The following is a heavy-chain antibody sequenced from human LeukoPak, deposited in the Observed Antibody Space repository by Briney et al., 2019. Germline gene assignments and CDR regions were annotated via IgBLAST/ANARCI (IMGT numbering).Heavy chain of an antibody. CDR1: GGSISSYY. CDR2: TYYSGST. CDR3: ARSLPRYRSSWSSWFDP. J-gene: IGHJ5*02. D-gene: IGHD6-13*01. Sequence: PSETVSLTCTVSGGSISSYYWSWIRQPPGKGLEWIGYTYYSGSTNYNPSLKSRVTISVDTSKNQFSLKLSSVTAADTAVYYCARSLPRYRSSWSSWFDPWGQGTLVTVSS. V-gene: IGHV4-59*01.